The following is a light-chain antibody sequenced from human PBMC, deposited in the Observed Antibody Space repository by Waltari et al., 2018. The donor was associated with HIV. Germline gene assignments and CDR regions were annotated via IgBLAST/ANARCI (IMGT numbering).Light chain of an antibody. Sequence: QSVLTQPPSVSGALGQRVTISCTGSRTNIGAGHDVHWYQQLPGTAPKLLIYSNIIPPSGVPDRFSASKSGTSASLAITGLRPEDEADYYCQSYDTSLSVNYVFGTGTKVTVL. V-gene: IGLV1-40*01. CDR2: SNI. CDR3: QSYDTSLSVNYV. J-gene: IGLJ1*01. CDR1: RTNIGAGHD.